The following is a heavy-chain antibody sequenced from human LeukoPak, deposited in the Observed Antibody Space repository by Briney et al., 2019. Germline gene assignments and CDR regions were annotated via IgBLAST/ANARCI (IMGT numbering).Heavy chain of an antibody. CDR1: GYTFTGNL. J-gene: IGHJ4*02. Sequence: ASVKVSCKTSGYTFTGNLMHGVRQAPGQGPEGMGLINPNNGDKHYPQKFQGRVTMPMVTPITEASMAVNSLTSDDTPVHKFPRTRGTHISMAYLDSWGQGTLVTVSS. CDR3: PRTRGTHISMAYLDS. CDR2: INPNNGDK. V-gene: IGHV1-2*02. D-gene: IGHD2/OR15-2a*01.